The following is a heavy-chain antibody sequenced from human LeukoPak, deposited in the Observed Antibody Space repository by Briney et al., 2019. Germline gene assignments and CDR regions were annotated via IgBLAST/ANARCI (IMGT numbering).Heavy chain of an antibody. CDR3: ARGGYYYMDV. Sequence: SETLSLTCTVSGGSISNYYWSWIRQPPGMGLEWIGYIYYSGSTKYNSSLKSRVTISVDTSKNQFSLKLSSVTAADTAVYYCARGGYYYMDVWGKGTTVTISS. CDR2: IYYSGST. V-gene: IGHV4-59*01. J-gene: IGHJ6*03. CDR1: GGSISNYY.